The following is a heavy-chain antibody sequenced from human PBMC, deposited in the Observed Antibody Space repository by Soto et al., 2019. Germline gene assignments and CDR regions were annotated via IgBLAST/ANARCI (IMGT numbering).Heavy chain of an antibody. Sequence: PGGSLRLSCAASGFTFSSYGMHWVRQAPGKGLEWVAVISYDGSNKYYADSVKGRFTISRDTSKNQFSLHLTSMTAEDTAVYYCARDGNWRLDYWGQGALVTVSS. CDR1: GFTFSSYG. CDR3: ARDGNWRLDY. CDR2: ISYDGSNK. J-gene: IGHJ4*02. D-gene: IGHD1-1*01. V-gene: IGHV3-30*03.